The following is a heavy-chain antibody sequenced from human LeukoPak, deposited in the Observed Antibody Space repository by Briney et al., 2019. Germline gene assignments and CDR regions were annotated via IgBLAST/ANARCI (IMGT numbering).Heavy chain of an antibody. CDR1: GCSISSSSYY. CDR2: IYYSGST. J-gene: IGHJ4*02. D-gene: IGHD6-19*01. CDR3: AIASSGWYFPLDY. V-gene: IGHV4-39*01. Sequence: SETLSLTFTVSGCSISSSSYYWGWIRQPPGKGLDSIGSIYYSGSTYYNPSLKSRVTISVDTSKNQFSLKLSSVTAADTAVYYCAIASSGWYFPLDYWGQGTLVTVSS.